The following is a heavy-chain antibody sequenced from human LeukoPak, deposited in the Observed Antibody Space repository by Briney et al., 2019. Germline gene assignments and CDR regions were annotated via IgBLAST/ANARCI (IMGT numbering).Heavy chain of an antibody. J-gene: IGHJ5*02. CDR1: GFTFNTYT. CDR3: ARDTLHKGRFDP. Sequence: PGGSLRLSCAASGFTFNTYTMNWVRQPPGKGLEWIGSIYYSGRTYYNPSLKSRVTISVDTSKNHFSLKLSSVTAADTAVYYCARDTLHKGRFDPWGQGTLVTVSS. D-gene: IGHD4-11*01. CDR2: IYYSGRT. V-gene: IGHV4-39*07.